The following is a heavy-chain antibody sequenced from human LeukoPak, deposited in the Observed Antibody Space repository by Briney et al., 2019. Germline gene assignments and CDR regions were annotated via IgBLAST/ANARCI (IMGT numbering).Heavy chain of an antibody. D-gene: IGHD6-13*01. CDR1: GGSISSSNW. V-gene: IGHV4-4*02. CDR3: ARISSNWYGGGYDY. Sequence: SETLSLACAVSGGSISSSNWWSWVRQPPGKGLEWIGEIYHSGSTTYNPSLNSRVTISVDKSKNQFSLELSSVTAADTAVYYCARISSNWYGGGYDYWGQGTLVTVSS. J-gene: IGHJ4*02. CDR2: IYHSGST.